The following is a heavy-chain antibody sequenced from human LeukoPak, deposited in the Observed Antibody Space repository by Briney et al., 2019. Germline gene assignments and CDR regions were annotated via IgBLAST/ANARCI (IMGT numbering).Heavy chain of an antibody. CDR1: GGSISSSSYY. J-gene: IGHJ4*02. CDR3: ARVAGTRIEYYFDY. V-gene: IGHV4-39*07. CDR2: IYYSGST. D-gene: IGHD2-2*01. Sequence: SETLSLTCTVSGGSISSSSYYWGWIRQPPGRGLEWIGSIYYSGSTYYNPSLKSRVTISVDRSKNQFSLKLSSVTAADTAVYYCARVAGTRIEYYFDYWGQGTLVTVSS.